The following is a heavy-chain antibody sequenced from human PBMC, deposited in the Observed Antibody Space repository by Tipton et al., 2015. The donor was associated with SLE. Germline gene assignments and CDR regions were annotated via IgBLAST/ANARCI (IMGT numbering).Heavy chain of an antibody. CDR2: IIPILGIA. D-gene: IGHD1-26*01. V-gene: IGHV1-69*04. CDR1: GGTFSSYT. J-gene: IGHJ4*02. Sequence: QSGAEVKKPGSSVKVSCKASGGTFSSYTISWVRQAPGQGLEWMGRIIPILGIANYAQKFQGRVTITADKSTSTAYMELSSLRSEDTAVYYCARVGGGSYYFDYWGQGTPVTVSS. CDR3: ARVGGGSYYFDY.